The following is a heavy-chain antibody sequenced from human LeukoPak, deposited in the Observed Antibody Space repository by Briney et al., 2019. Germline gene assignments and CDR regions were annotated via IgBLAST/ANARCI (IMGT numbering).Heavy chain of an antibody. D-gene: IGHD3-3*01. Sequence: ASVKVSCKASGYTFTGYYMHWVRQAPGQGNEWMGWINTNSGGTNYAHNFQCRVTMTRDTSISTAYMELSRLRSDDTAVYYCARSTRPYYDFWSGYPFDYWGQGTLVTVSS. V-gene: IGHV1-2*07. J-gene: IGHJ4*02. CDR2: INTNSGGT. CDR3: ARSTRPYYDFWSGYPFDY. CDR1: GYTFTGYY.